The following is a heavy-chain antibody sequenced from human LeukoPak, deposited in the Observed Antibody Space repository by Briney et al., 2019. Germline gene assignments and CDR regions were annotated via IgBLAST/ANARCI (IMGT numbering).Heavy chain of an antibody. CDR2: XYYSGST. CDR1: GGSITNNNXX. CDR3: ARHTRPGYSGYENAFDI. J-gene: IGHJ3*02. Sequence: PSETLSLTCTXSGGSITNNNXXXXXXRQPXXXXXXXXXXXYYSGSTHYNPSLKSRVTLSVDTSKNQFSLKLNSVTAADTAVYYCARHTRPGYSGYENAFDIWGQGTMVTVSS. V-gene: IGHV4-39*01. D-gene: IGHD5-12*01.